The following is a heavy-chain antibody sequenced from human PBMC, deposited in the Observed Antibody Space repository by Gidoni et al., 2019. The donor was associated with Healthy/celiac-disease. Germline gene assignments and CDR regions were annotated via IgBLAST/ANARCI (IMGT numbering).Heavy chain of an antibody. D-gene: IGHD6-13*01. Sequence: QVQLPQWGAGLLKPSETLSLTCAVYGGSFSGYYWSWIRQPPGKGLEWIGEINHSGSTNYNPSRKSRVTISVDTSKNQFSLKLSSVTAADTAVYYCASLRAAAGTGGTDYWGQGTLVTVSS. J-gene: IGHJ4*02. CDR1: GGSFSGYY. V-gene: IGHV4-34*01. CDR2: INHSGST. CDR3: ASLRAAAGTGGTDY.